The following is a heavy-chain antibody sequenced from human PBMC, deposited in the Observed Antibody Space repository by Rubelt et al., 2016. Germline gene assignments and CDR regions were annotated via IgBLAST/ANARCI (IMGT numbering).Heavy chain of an antibody. CDR2: INHSGST. CDR3: ARGRLLWFGPYMDV. Sequence: QVQLQQWGAGLLKPSETLSLTCAVYGGSFSGYYWSWIRQPPGKGLEWIGEINHSGSTNYNPSLKIRVTISVDTSKNQFSLKLSSVTAADTAVYYCARGRLLWFGPYMDVWGKGTTVTVSS. V-gene: IGHV4-34*01. CDR1: GGSFSGYY. J-gene: IGHJ6*03. D-gene: IGHD3-10*01.